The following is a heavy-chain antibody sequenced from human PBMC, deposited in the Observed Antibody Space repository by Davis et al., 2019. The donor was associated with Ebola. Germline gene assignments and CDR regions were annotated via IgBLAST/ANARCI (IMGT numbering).Heavy chain of an antibody. V-gene: IGHV3-11*06. CDR2: ISSGSSYT. J-gene: IGHJ6*04. D-gene: IGHD3-3*01. Sequence: GGSLRLSCAASGFRFSDYYMSWIRQAPGKGLEWVSYISSGSSYTKYADSVKGRFTISRDNAKNSLYLQMNSLRAEDTAVYYCAKGSVTIFGVAPDYYGMDVWGKGTTVTVSS. CDR3: AKGSVTIFGVAPDYYGMDV. CDR1: GFRFSDYY.